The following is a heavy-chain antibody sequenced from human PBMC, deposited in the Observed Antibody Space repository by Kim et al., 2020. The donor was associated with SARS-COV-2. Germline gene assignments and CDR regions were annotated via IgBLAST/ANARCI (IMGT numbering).Heavy chain of an antibody. Sequence: NTFYADSVKGRFAISRDNSKNTVSLQMNTLRAEDTAVYYCARYHTRGLDYWGLGTLVTVSS. V-gene: IGHV3-53*01. D-gene: IGHD2-2*01. J-gene: IGHJ4*02. CDR3: ARYHTRGLDY. CDR2: NT.